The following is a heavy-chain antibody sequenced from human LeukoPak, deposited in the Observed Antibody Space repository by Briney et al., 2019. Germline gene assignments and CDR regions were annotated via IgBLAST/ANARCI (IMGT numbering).Heavy chain of an antibody. CDR1: GGSFSGYY. V-gene: IGHV4-34*01. J-gene: IGHJ4*02. Sequence: SETLSLTCAVYGGSFSGYYWGWIRQPPGKGLEWIGEINHSGSTNYNPSLKSRVTISVDTSKNQFSLRLSSVTAADTAVYYCAREIYYDSSGYTDAPIDYWGQGTLVTVSS. CDR2: INHSGST. CDR3: AREIYYDSSGYTDAPIDY. D-gene: IGHD3-22*01.